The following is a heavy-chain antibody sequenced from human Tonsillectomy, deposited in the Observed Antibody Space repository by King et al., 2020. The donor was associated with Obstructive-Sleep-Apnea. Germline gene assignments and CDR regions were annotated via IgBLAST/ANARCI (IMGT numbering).Heavy chain of an antibody. CDR2: ISTTGNTI. CDR1: GFTFSTYT. CDR3: AGAWRNSGWPFDY. J-gene: IGHJ4*02. Sequence: VQLVESGGGLVQPGGSLRLSCAASGFTFSTYTMNWVRQAPGKGLEWLSYISTTGNTIYYADSVKGRFTISRDNAKNSLYLQMNSLRAEDTAVYFCAGAWRNSGWPFDYWGQGTLVTVSS. D-gene: IGHD6-19*01. V-gene: IGHV3-48*01.